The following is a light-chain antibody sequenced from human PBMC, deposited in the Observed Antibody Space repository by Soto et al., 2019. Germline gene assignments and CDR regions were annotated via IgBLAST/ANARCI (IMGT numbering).Light chain of an antibody. CDR1: QSVSSN. J-gene: IGKJ4*01. CDR2: DAS. CDR3: QQYNNWPLT. Sequence: EIVMTQSPAALSVSPGERATLSCRASQSVSSNLAWYQQKPGQAPRLLIYDASTRATGIPARFRGSGSGTEFTLTISSLQSEDFEVYSCQQYNNWPLTFGGGTKVDIK. V-gene: IGKV3-15*01.